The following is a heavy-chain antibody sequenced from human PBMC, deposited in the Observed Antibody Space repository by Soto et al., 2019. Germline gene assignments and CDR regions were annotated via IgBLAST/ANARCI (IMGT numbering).Heavy chain of an antibody. D-gene: IGHD3-3*01. CDR1: GGSFSGYY. Sequence: SETLSLTCAVYGGSFSGYYWSWIRQPPGKGLEWIGEINHSGSTNYNPSLKSRVTISVDTSKNQFSLKLSSVTAADTAVYYCARGFGVVLNYYYMDVWGKGTTVTVSS. V-gene: IGHV4-34*01. J-gene: IGHJ6*03. CDR3: ARGFGVVLNYYYMDV. CDR2: INHSGST.